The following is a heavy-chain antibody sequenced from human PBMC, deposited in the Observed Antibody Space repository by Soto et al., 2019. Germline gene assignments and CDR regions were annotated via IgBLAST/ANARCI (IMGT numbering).Heavy chain of an antibody. CDR1: GGSVSRGDYY. Sequence: SETLSLTCTVTGGSVSRGDYYWSWILQPPGKGLEWIGYIYYSGSTNYNPSLKSRVSISLDTSKNQFSLRLTSVTAADTAVYYCARIPVDTYMINWFDPWGQGTLVTVSS. J-gene: IGHJ5*02. CDR3: ARIPVDTYMINWFDP. V-gene: IGHV4-61*08. D-gene: IGHD5-18*01. CDR2: IYYSGST.